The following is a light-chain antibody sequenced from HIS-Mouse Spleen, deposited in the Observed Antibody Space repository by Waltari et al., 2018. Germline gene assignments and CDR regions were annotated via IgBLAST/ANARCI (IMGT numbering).Light chain of an antibody. CDR1: ALPKKY. CDR2: EDS. Sequence: SYELTQPPSVSVSPGQTARNTCSGEALPKKYAYWYQQKSGQATCLVIYEDSKRPSGIPERFSGSSSGTMATLTISGAQVEDEADYYCYSTDSSGNHRVFGGGTKLTVL. V-gene: IGLV3-10*01. CDR3: YSTDSSGNHRV. J-gene: IGLJ2*01.